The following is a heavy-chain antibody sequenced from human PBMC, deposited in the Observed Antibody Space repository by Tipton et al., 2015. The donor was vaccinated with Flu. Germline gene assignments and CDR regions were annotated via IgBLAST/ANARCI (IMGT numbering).Heavy chain of an antibody. D-gene: IGHD6-13*01. CDR1: GFSFDDYA. Sequence: SLRLSCAASGFSFDDYAMHWVRQAPGKGLEWVSQISWDGGSAYYADSVKGRFTISRDNGKNSLYLQMDSLRAEDTAVYYCARARAAAGSAWGQGTLVTVSS. V-gene: IGHV3-43D*04. J-gene: IGHJ5*02. CDR3: ARARAAAGSA. CDR2: ISWDGGSA.